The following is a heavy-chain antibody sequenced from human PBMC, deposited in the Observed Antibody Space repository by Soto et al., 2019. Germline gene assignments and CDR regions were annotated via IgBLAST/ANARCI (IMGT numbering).Heavy chain of an antibody. J-gene: IGHJ4*02. CDR2: IYYSGST. CDR3: ARSSVDTAEDY. V-gene: IGHV4-31*03. Sequence: QVQLQESGPGLVKPSQTLSLTCTVSGGSISSGGYYWSWIRQHPGKGLEWIGYIYYSGSTYYNPSLKSRVTISGDTSKNQCSRKLSSVTAADTAVYYCARSSVDTAEDYWGQGTLVTVSS. D-gene: IGHD5-18*01. CDR1: GGSISSGGYY.